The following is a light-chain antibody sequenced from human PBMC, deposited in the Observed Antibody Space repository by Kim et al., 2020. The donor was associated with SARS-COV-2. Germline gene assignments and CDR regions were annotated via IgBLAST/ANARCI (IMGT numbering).Light chain of an antibody. CDR1: QSIGYW. CDR3: LQYHNYSWT. CDR2: KAS. Sequence: DIQMTQSPSTLSASVGARVTITCRASQSIGYWLAWYQQKPGKAPKLLIYKASNLESGVPSRFSGTGSGAEFTLTISSLQPDDFATYYCLQYHNYSWTFGQGTKVDIK. V-gene: IGKV1-5*03. J-gene: IGKJ1*01.